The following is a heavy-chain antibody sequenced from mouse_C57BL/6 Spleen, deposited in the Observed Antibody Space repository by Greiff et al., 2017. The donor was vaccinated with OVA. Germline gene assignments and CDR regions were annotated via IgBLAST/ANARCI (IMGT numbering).Heavy chain of an antibody. D-gene: IGHD1-1*01. Sequence: EVMLVESGGGLVKPGGSLKLSCAASGFTFSSYAMSWVRQTPEKRLEWVATISDGGSYTYYPDNVKGRFTISRDNAKNNLYLQMSHLKSEDTAMYYCARAGSSKCAYWGQGTLVTVSA. J-gene: IGHJ3*01. CDR1: GFTFSSYA. V-gene: IGHV5-4*03. CDR2: ISDGGSYT. CDR3: ARAGSSKCAY.